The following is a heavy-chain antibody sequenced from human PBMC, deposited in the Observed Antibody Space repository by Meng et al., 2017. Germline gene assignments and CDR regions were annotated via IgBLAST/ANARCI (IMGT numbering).Heavy chain of an antibody. J-gene: IGHJ5*02. D-gene: IGHD4-17*01. Sequence: GQVVQSGAEVKKPGSSVEVSCKASGGTFSSYAISWVRQAPGQGLEWMGGIIPIFGTANYAQKFQGRVTITADESTSTAYMELSSLRSEDTAVYYCARDYGDYAWIAKRWFDPWGQGTLVTVSS. V-gene: IGHV1-69*01. CDR1: GGTFSSYA. CDR3: ARDYGDYAWIAKRWFDP. CDR2: IIPIFGTA.